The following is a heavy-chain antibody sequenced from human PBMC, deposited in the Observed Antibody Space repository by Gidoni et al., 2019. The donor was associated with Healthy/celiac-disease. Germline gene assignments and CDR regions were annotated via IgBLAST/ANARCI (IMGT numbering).Heavy chain of an antibody. J-gene: IGHJ4*02. D-gene: IGHD4-17*01. Sequence: QVQLVESGGGVVQPGRSLRLSCAASGFTFSSYGMHWVRQAPGKGLEWVAVISYDGSNKYYADSVKGRFTISRDNSKNTLYLQMNSLRAEDTAVYYCAKAWQTTVASPGDYWGQGTLVTVSS. V-gene: IGHV3-30*18. CDR1: GFTFSSYG. CDR2: ISYDGSNK. CDR3: AKAWQTTVASPGDY.